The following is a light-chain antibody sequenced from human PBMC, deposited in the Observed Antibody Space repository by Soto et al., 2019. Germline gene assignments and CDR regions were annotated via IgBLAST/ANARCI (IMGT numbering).Light chain of an antibody. CDR2: DAS. J-gene: IGKJ3*01. Sequence: EIVLTQSPATLSLSPGERATLSCRASQSVSSNLAWYQQKPGQAPRLLIYDASNRATGIPARFGGSGSGTDFTLTISSLEPEVFAVYSCQQRSNWPLTFGPGTKVDSK. CDR1: QSVSSN. CDR3: QQRSNWPLT. V-gene: IGKV3-11*01.